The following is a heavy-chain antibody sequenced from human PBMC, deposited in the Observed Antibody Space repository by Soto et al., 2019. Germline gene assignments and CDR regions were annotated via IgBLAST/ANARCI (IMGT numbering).Heavy chain of an antibody. CDR2: MNPNSGNT. CDR1: GYTFTSYD. D-gene: IGHD6-19*01. Sequence: ASVKVSCKASGYTFTSYDINWVRQATGQGLEWMGWMNPNSGNTGYAQKFQGRVTMTRNTSISTAYMELSSLRSEDTAVYYCARKMGSGWYYGRDYYYYYYMDVWGKGTTVTVSS. V-gene: IGHV1-8*01. J-gene: IGHJ6*03. CDR3: ARKMGSGWYYGRDYYYYYYMDV.